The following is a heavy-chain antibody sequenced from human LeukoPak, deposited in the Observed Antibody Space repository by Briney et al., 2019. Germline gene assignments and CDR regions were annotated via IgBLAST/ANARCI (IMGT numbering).Heavy chain of an antibody. CDR2: IYYSGST. J-gene: IGHJ2*01. CDR3: ASGYYYDSSGDYWYFDL. CDR1: GGSISSYY. Sequence: SETLSLTCTVSGGSISSYYWSWVRQPPGKGLEWSGYIYYSGSTNYNPSLTSRVTISIDTSKNQFSLKLSSVTAADTAVYYCASGYYYDSSGDYWYFDLWGRGTLVTVSS. V-gene: IGHV4-59*08. D-gene: IGHD3-22*01.